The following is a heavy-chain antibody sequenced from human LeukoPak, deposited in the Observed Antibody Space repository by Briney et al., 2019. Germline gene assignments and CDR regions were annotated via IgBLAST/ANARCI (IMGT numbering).Heavy chain of an antibody. D-gene: IGHD5-12*01. Sequence: SQTLSLTCAVSGGSISSGGYSWSWIRQPPGKGLEWIGFIYHSGNTYYNPSLKSRVTISVDRSKNQFSLKLSSVTAADTAVYYCARGVPEYSGYDYCFDYWGQGTLVTVSS. CDR3: ARGVPEYSGYDYCFDY. CDR2: IYHSGNT. CDR1: GGSISSGGYS. J-gene: IGHJ4*02. V-gene: IGHV4-30-2*01.